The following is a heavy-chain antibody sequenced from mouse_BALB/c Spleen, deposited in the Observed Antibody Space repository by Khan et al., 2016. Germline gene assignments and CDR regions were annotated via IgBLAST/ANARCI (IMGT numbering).Heavy chain of an antibody. D-gene: IGHD2-3*01. CDR2: ISNGGGST. V-gene: IGHV5-12*02. Sequence: EVELVESGGGLVQPGGSLKLSCATSGFTFSDYYMYWVRQTPEKRLEWVAYISNGGGSTYYPDTVKGRFTISRDNAKNTLYLQMSRLKSEDTAMYYCARHDDYFDYWGHGTTLTVSS. J-gene: IGHJ2*01. CDR3: ARHDDYFDY. CDR1: GFTFSDYY.